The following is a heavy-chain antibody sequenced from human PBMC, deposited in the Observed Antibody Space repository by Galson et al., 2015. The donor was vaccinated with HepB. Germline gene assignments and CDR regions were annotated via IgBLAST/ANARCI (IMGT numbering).Heavy chain of an antibody. D-gene: IGHD6-13*01. CDR2: ISGSGGST. CDR1: RFTFSNYV. V-gene: IGHV3-23*01. CDR3: AKNSGSSWFVPYHFDS. Sequence: SPRLSCAASRFTFSNYVMNWVRQAPGKGLEWVSSISGSGGSTYYAGSVKGRFTISRDNSKNTLYLQMNSLGAEDTAVYYCAKNSGSSWFVPYHFDSWGQGTLVTVSS. J-gene: IGHJ4*02.